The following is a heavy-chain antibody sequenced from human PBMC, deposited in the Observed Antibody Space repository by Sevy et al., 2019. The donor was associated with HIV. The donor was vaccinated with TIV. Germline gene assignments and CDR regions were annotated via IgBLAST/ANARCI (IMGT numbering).Heavy chain of an antibody. CDR3: AKNRLPGGSYFSRHGLDV. CDR2: ILHDGSYR. D-gene: IGHD3-10*01. V-gene: IGHV3-30*18. Sequence: QLGGSLRLSCAASGFTFSSYDMHWVRQAPGKGLEWVAIILHDGSYREYVDSMRGRFTMSRDNSKNTMYLQMNGLSIEDTAVYYCAKNRLPGGSYFSRHGLDVWGRGTTVTVSS. J-gene: IGHJ6*02. CDR1: GFTFSSYD.